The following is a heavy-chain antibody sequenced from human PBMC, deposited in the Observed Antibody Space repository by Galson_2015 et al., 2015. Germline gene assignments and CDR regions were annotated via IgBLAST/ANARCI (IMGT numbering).Heavy chain of an antibody. D-gene: IGHD4-17*01. V-gene: IGHV4-39*07. Sequence: SETLSLTCSVSGGAISPSSYYWSWIRQPPGKGLEWIGSIYYTGSTFYNPSLKSRLTISLDTSNNQFSLMLSSVTAADTAVYYCARDITTVNRPIYYYYGMDVWGQGTTVTVSS. CDR2: IYYTGST. J-gene: IGHJ6*02. CDR1: GGAISPSSYY. CDR3: ARDITTVNRPIYYYYGMDV.